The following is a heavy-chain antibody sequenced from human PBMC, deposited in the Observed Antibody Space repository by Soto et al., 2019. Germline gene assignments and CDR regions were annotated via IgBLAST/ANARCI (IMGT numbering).Heavy chain of an antibody. CDR1: GFTFSSYW. D-gene: IGHD6-13*01. V-gene: IGHV3-7*01. J-gene: IGHJ6*03. Sequence: PGGSLRLSCAASGFTFSSYWMSWVRQAPGKGLEWVANIKQDGSEKYYVDSVKGRFTISRDNAKNSLYLQMNSLRAEDTAVYYCARIPDAAAGYLFAAYYYYMDVWGKGTTVTAP. CDR3: ARIPDAAAGYLFAAYYYYMDV. CDR2: IKQDGSEK.